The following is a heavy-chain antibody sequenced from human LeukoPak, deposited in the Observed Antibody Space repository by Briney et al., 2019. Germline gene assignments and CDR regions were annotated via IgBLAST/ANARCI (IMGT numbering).Heavy chain of an antibody. J-gene: IGHJ4*02. Sequence: SVKVSCKASGGTFSSYAISWVRQAPGQGLEWMGRIIPILGIANYAQKFQGRVTITADKSTSTAYMELSSLRSEDTAVYYCASYRLLGDNGDATHYWGQGTLVTVSS. CDR1: GGTFSSYA. V-gene: IGHV1-69*04. CDR3: ASYRLLGDNGDATHY. D-gene: IGHD4-17*01. CDR2: IIPILGIA.